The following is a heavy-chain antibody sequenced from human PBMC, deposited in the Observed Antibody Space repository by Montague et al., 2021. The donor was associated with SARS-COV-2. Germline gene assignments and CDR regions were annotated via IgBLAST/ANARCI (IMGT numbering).Heavy chain of an antibody. D-gene: IGHD6-13*01. Sequence: SDTLSLTCAVYGGSFSGYYWSWIRQPPGKGLEWIGEINHSGSTNYNSSPTSRVTISVDTSTNQFSLNLSSVTAADTAVYYCARDSIAAAGTDYWGQGTLVTVSS. J-gene: IGHJ4*02. CDR1: GGSFSGYY. CDR2: INHSGST. V-gene: IGHV4-34*01. CDR3: ARDSIAAAGTDY.